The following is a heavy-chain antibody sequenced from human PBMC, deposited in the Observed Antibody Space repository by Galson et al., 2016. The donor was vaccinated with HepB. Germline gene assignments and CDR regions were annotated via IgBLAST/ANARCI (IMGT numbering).Heavy chain of an antibody. V-gene: IGHV3-23*01. CDR3: AKHGAYGAANDY. Sequence: SLRLSCAASGFSFSTYAMAWVRQAPGKGLEWVSSISGSGGSTYYADSVKGRVTISRDNPKNTLYLQMDSLRAEDTAVYYRAKHGAYGAANDYWGQGTLVTVSS. CDR2: ISGSGGST. D-gene: IGHD4-17*01. J-gene: IGHJ4*02. CDR1: GFSFSTYA.